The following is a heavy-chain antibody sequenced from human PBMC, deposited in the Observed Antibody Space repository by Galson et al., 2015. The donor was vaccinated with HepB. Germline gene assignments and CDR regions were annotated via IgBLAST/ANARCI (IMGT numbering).Heavy chain of an antibody. J-gene: IGHJ6*04. Sequence: TLSLTCTVSGGSISSDGYYWSWIRQHPGKGLEWIGSIYYSGITYYNPSLKSRVTTSVDTSKNQFSLNLSSVTAADTAVYYCACNYAGVWEMDVWGKGTTVTVSS. CDR1: GGSISSDGYY. D-gene: IGHD3-16*01. CDR3: ACNYAGVWEMDV. V-gene: IGHV4-31*03. CDR2: IYYSGIT.